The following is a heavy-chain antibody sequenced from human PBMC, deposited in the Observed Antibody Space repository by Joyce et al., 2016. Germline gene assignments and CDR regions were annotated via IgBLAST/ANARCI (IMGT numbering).Heavy chain of an antibody. CDR1: GGALSGYY. CDR3: Y. V-gene: IGHV4-34*01. Sequence: QVQLQQWGAGLLKPSESLSLTCAVYGGALSGYYWSWIRQPPGKGLEWIGDISHTGITKYNPSLKSRVTISVDTSKNQFSPLRVATALGRTGGYIDYWGQGSLVTVSS. CDR2: ISHTGIT. J-gene: IGHJ4*02. D-gene: IGHD5-12*01.